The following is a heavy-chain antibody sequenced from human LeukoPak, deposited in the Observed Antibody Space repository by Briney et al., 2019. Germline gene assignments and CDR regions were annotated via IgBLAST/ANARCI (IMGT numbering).Heavy chain of an antibody. CDR1: GGSISSGGYY. Sequence: SPSETLPLTCTVSGGSISSGGYYWSWIRQHPGKGLEWIGHIYYSGSTYYNPSLKSRVTISVDTSKNQFSLKLSSVTAADTAVYYCARVNINNRRSCDYWGQGTLVTVSS. D-gene: IGHD6-13*01. CDR3: ARVNINNRRSCDY. V-gene: IGHV4-31*03. J-gene: IGHJ4*02. CDR2: IYYSGST.